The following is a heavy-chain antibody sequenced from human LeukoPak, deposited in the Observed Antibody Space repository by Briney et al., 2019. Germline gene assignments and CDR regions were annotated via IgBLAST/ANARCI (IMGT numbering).Heavy chain of an antibody. V-gene: IGHV3-53*01. D-gene: IGHD2-15*01. Sequence: GGSETLFCAASGLIVSSTYMNWVRQAPGKGLEWVSVTYNGGSTYYADSVTGRFSISRDNSKNTLNLQMNSLTVEDTAVYYCVREGGYCSGDTCFKWFDTWGQGIRVTVSS. CDR2: TYNGGST. CDR1: GLIVSSTY. J-gene: IGHJ5*01. CDR3: VREGGYCSGDTCFKWFDT.